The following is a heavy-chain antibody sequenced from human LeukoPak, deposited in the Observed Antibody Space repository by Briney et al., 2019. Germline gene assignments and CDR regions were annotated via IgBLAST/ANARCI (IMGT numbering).Heavy chain of an antibody. CDR3: ASPLIVASAFDI. J-gene: IGHJ3*02. D-gene: IGHD2-15*01. CDR1: EFTVSRNY. V-gene: IGHV3-66*02. Sequence: GGSLRLSCAASEFTVSRNYMSWVRQAPGKGLEWVSVLYSGGSTYYTDSVKGRFTISRDNSKNTLFLQMNSLRVEDTAVYYCASPLIVASAFDIWGQGTMVTVSS. CDR2: LYSGGST.